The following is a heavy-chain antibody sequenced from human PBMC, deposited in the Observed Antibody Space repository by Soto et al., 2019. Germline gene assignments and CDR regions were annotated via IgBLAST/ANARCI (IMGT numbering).Heavy chain of an antibody. V-gene: IGHV3-49*04. CDR3: TSGRAYYDY. CDR1: GFTFGDYA. CDR2: IRSKAYGGPT. Sequence: LRLSCTVSGFTFGDYAMSWVRQAPGKGLEWVGFIRSKAYGGPTEYAAAVKGRFTISRDDSKSTAYLQMNSLKTEDTGAYYCTSGRAYYDYWGQGTLVTVSS. D-gene: IGHD1-26*01. J-gene: IGHJ4*02.